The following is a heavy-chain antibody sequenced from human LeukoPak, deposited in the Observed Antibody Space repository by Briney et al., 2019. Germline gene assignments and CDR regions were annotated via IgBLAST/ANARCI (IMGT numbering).Heavy chain of an antibody. J-gene: IGHJ4*02. D-gene: IGHD3-3*01. Sequence: GGSLRLSCAASGFTFSSYAMSWVRQAPGKGLEWVSAISGSGGSTYYADSVKGRFTISRDNSKNTLYLQMNSLRAEDTAVYYCAKRLYDFWSGPPLVFDYWGQGTLVTVSS. V-gene: IGHV3-23*01. CDR3: AKRLYDFWSGPPLVFDY. CDR2: ISGSGGST. CDR1: GFTFSSYA.